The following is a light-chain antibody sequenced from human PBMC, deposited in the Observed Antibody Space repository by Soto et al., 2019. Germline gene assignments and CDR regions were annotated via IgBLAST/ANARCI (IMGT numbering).Light chain of an antibody. J-gene: IGLJ3*02. V-gene: IGLV8-61*01. CDR2: RTN. CDR1: SGSVSTSYY. CDR3: VLYMGSGISV. Sequence: QTVVTQEPSFSVSPGRTVTLTCGLTSGSVSTSYYPSWYQQTPGQAPRTLIYRTNTRSSGVPDRFSGSILGNKAALTITGAQADDESDYYCVLYMGSGISVFGGGTKVTVL.